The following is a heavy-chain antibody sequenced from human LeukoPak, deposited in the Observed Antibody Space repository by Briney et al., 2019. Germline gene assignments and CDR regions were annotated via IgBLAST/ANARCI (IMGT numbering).Heavy chain of an antibody. D-gene: IGHD4-23*01. CDR2: ISGSSSYI. CDR3: ASEGYGGNSDAFDS. J-gene: IGHJ3*02. Sequence: GGSLRLSCAASGFTFSTYNMNWVRQAPGKGLEWVSSISGSSSYIYYADSVKGRFSISRDNAKNSLYLQMNSLRAEDTAVYYCASEGYGGNSDAFDSWGQGTMVTVSS. V-gene: IGHV3-21*01. CDR1: GFTFSTYN.